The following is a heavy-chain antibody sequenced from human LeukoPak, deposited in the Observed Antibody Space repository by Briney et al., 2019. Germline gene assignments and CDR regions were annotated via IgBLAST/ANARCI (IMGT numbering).Heavy chain of an antibody. Sequence: ASVKVSCKASGYTFTGYYMHWVRQAPGQGPEWMGWVNPNSGGTNYAQKFQGWVTMTRDASISTAYMELSRLRSDDTAVYYCARGGLWCGELLQDYWGQGTLVTVSS. V-gene: IGHV1-2*04. J-gene: IGHJ4*02. CDR3: ARGGLWCGELLQDY. CDR2: VNPNSGGT. CDR1: GYTFTGYY. D-gene: IGHD3-10*01.